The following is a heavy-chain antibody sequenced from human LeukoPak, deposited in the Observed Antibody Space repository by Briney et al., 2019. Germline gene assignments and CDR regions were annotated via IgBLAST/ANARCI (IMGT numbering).Heavy chain of an antibody. CDR2: INSDSSYI. D-gene: IGHD1-26*01. CDR3: ARSYMVGYITRAFDI. J-gene: IGHJ3*02. Sequence: GGSLRLSCVASGFTLHSYSMNWVRQAPGKGLEWVSSINSDSSYIFFADSLKGRFTISRDNADNSLYLHMNSLRVEDTAVYYCARSYMVGYITRAFDIWGQGTMVTVSS. V-gene: IGHV3-21*01. CDR1: GFTLHSYS.